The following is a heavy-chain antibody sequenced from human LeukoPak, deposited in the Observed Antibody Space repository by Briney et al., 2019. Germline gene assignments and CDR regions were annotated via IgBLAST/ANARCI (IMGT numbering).Heavy chain of an antibody. V-gene: IGHV1-24*01. CDR1: GYTLTELS. J-gene: IGHJ4*02. CDR2: FDPEDGET. Sequence: ASVKVSCKVSGYTLTELSMHWVRQAPGKGLEWMGGFDPEDGETIYAQKFQGRVTMTEDTSTDTAYMELSSLRSEDTAVYYCATYMGAWLRFPPFDYWGQGTLVTVSS. CDR3: ATYMGAWLRFPPFDY. D-gene: IGHD5-12*01.